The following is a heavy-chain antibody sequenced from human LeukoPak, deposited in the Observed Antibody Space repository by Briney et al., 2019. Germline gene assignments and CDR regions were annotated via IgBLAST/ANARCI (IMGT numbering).Heavy chain of an antibody. CDR1: GFTVTSNS. CDR2: ISTGDEI. CDR3: ATSQGPGNHWFDP. V-gene: IGHV3-53*01. Sequence: GGSLRLSCAASGFTVTSNSMNWVRQAPGKGLEWVSVISTGDEIHYAESVRGRFTISRDSSSNTLSLHVNSLRVEDTAIYYCATSQGPGNHWFDPWGQGTLVTVSS. J-gene: IGHJ5*02.